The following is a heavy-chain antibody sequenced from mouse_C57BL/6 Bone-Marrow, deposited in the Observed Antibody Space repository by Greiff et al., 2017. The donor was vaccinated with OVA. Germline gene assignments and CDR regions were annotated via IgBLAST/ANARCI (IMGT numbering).Heavy chain of an antibody. V-gene: IGHV1-55*01. D-gene: IGHD1-1*01. CDR2: IYPGSGST. J-gene: IGHJ1*03. CDR1: GYTFTSYW. Sequence: VQLQQPGAELVKPGASVKMSCKASGYTFTSYWITWVKQRPGQGLEWIGDIYPGSGSTNYNEKFTSKATLTVDTSSSTAYMQLSSLTSKVSAVYYGERGYYGSSWYFDVWGTGTTVTVSS. CDR3: ERGYYGSSWYFDV.